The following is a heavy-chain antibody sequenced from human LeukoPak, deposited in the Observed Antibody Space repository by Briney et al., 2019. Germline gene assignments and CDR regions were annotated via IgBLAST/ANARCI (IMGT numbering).Heavy chain of an antibody. CDR2: IYYSGST. Sequence: SETLSLTCTVSGGSISSYYLSWIRQPPGKGLEWIGYIYYSGSTNYNPSLKSRVTISVDTSKNQFSLKLSSVTAADTALYYCAREHNWYFDLWGRGTLVTVSS. J-gene: IGHJ2*01. CDR3: AREHNWYFDL. V-gene: IGHV4-59*01. CDR1: GGSISSYY.